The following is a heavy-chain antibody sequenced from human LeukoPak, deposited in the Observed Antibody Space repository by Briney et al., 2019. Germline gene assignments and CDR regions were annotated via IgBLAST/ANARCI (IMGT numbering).Heavy chain of an antibody. CDR1: DFSLSTPGMG. CDR2: IYYNDDK. V-gene: IGHV2-5*01. Sequence: QTLTLTCPFSDFSLSTPGMGVGWIRQPPGKALEWLAFIYYNDDKRYSPSLRSRLTITRDTSKNQVVLAMTNMDPVDTATYYCAHLVVTIDWRSYFDYWGQGALVTVSS. J-gene: IGHJ4*02. CDR3: AHLVVTIDWRSYFDY. D-gene: IGHD3-9*01.